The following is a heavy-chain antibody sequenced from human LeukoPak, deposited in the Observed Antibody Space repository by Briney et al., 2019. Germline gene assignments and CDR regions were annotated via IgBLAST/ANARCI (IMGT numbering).Heavy chain of an antibody. CDR2: IYNSGTT. CDR3: ASDGGRSNLAVL. Sequence: SETLSLTCTVSGGSIGSYYWSWMRQFAGNGLEWIGRIYNSGTTHYNPSLKSRVTISVDTSKYQISLKLTSVTAADTAVYYCASDGGRSNLAVLWGQGTLVTVSS. V-gene: IGHV4-4*07. J-gene: IGHJ4*02. CDR1: GGSIGSYY. D-gene: IGHD6-19*01.